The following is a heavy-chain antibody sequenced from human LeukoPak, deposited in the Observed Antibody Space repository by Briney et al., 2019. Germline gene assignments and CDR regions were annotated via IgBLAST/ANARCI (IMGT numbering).Heavy chain of an antibody. CDR3: ERSRGNYLEF. V-gene: IGHV3-30*04. CDR1: AFTFSSYT. CDR2: ILFDGRNK. Sequence: GRSLTLSCAAAAFTFSSYTMQWVRQAPGKGLEWVAVILFDGRNKSQTDSVKGRLTTARDNSKNTMYLQMNSPKPTATAVYYCERSRGNYLEFWGQGTLVTVSS. J-gene: IGHJ4*02. D-gene: IGHD3-16*01.